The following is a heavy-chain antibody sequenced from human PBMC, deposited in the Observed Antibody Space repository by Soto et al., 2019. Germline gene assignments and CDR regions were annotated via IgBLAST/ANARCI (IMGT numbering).Heavy chain of an antibody. Sequence: GASVKVSCKASGYTFTSYGISWVRQAPGQGLEWMGWTSAYNGNTNYAQKLQGRVTMTTDTSTSTAYMELRSLRSDDTAVYYCARDCDDYGGNPYYAYYYYYGMDVWGQGTTVTVSS. V-gene: IGHV1-18*01. CDR1: GYTFTSYG. J-gene: IGHJ6*02. D-gene: IGHD4-17*01. CDR2: TSAYNGNT. CDR3: ARDCDDYGGNPYYAYYYYYGMDV.